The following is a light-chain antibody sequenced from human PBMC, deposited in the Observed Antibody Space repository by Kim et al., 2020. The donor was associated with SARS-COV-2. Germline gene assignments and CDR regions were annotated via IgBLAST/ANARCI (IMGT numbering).Light chain of an antibody. Sequence: SPGERATLSCRASQSVSSYLAWYQKKPGQAPRLLIYGASNRATGIPARFSGSGSGTDFTLTISSLEPEDFAVYYCQQRSNWPPITFGQGTRLEIK. J-gene: IGKJ5*01. V-gene: IGKV3-11*01. CDR3: QQRSNWPPIT. CDR1: QSVSSY. CDR2: GAS.